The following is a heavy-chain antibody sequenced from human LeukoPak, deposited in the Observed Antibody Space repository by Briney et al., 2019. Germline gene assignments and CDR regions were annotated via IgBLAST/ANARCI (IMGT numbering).Heavy chain of an antibody. D-gene: IGHD3-22*01. CDR1: GGSISGYF. V-gene: IGHV4-4*09. CDR3: ARGLRDEERYYKYYYMDV. J-gene: IGHJ6*03. CDR2: VHTIET. Sequence: SETLSLTCTISGGSISGYFGTWIRQASGKGLEWIGYVHTIETKYNPSLQSRVSMSIDTSKNQFSLNLRSVTAADTAVYYCARGLRDEERYYKYYYMDVWGKGTTVTVSS.